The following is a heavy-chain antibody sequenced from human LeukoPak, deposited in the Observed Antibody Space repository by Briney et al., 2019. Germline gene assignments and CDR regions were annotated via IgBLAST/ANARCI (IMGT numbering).Heavy chain of an antibody. CDR3: ARWSGSVTARNYYYYMDV. CDR1: GGSVRRGNY. CDR2: IYTSGTT. D-gene: IGHD6-6*01. J-gene: IGHJ6*03. Sequence: SQTLSLTCTVSGGSVRRGNYWTWIRQPAGSGLEWIGRIYTSGTTDYNPSLRTRVTISVDASRNQFSLNLSSVTAADTAVYYCARWSGSVTARNYYYYMDVWGEGTTVTVSS. V-gene: IGHV4-61*02.